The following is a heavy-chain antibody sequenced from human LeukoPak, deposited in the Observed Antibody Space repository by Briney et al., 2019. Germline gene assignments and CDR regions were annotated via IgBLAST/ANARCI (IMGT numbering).Heavy chain of an antibody. Sequence: PSETLSLTCTVSGGSVSSGSYYWSWIRQPLGKGLEWIGYIYYSGSANYNPSLKSRVTISVDTSKNQFSLKMSSVTAADTAVYYCASLEDTAMDHYFDYWGQGTLVTVSS. CDR2: IYYSGSA. V-gene: IGHV4-61*01. CDR3: ASLEDTAMDHYFDY. J-gene: IGHJ4*02. D-gene: IGHD5-18*01. CDR1: GGSVSSGSYY.